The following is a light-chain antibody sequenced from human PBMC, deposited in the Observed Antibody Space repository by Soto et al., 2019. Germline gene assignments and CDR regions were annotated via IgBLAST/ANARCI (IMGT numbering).Light chain of an antibody. V-gene: IGKV3-20*01. CDR2: GVS. J-gene: IGKJ1*01. CDR1: QSIASG. CDR3: QQYDSSPRT. Sequence: EIVMTQSPATLSVSPGERATLSCRASQSIASGLAWYQQKPGQAPRPLIYGVSSRATGIPDRFSGSGSGTDFTLTISRLEPEDFAVYYCQQYDSSPRTFGQGTKVDIK.